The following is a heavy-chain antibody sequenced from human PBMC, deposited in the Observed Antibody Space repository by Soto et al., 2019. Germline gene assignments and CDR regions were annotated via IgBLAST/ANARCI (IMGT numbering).Heavy chain of an antibody. CDR1: GYTFTSYA. Sequence: ASVKVSCKASGYTFTSYAMHCVRQAPGQRLEWMGWINAGNGNTKYSQKFQGRVTITRDTSASTAYMELSSLRSEDTAVYYCAKWSVAKDAFDIWGQGTMVTVSS. CDR3: AKWSVAKDAFDI. D-gene: IGHD5-12*01. CDR2: INAGNGNT. V-gene: IGHV1-3*01. J-gene: IGHJ3*02.